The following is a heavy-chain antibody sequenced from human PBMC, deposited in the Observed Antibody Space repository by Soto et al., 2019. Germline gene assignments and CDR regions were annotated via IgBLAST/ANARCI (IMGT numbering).Heavy chain of an antibody. CDR1: GFTFSSYW. Sequence: VPLVESGGGLVQRGGSLRLSCAASGFTFSSYWMSWVRQAPGKGLEWVANIKQDGSEEYYVDSVKGRFTISRDNAKNSLYLQMSSLRAEDTAVYYCARRGYCTSTYCYTGVGGYFYGMDVWGQGTTVTVSS. V-gene: IGHV3-7*03. D-gene: IGHD2-2*02. CDR2: IKQDGSEE. J-gene: IGHJ6*02. CDR3: ARRGYCTSTYCYTGVGGYFYGMDV.